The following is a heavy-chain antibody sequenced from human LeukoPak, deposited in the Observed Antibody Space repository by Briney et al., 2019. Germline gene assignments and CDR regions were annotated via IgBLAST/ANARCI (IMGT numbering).Heavy chain of an antibody. CDR3: VKDRPNYFGSDGHYYRRDGDS. CDR1: GFSFNIYA. V-gene: IGHV3-23*01. J-gene: IGHJ5*01. CDR2: SSSSGEYT. Sequence: GGSLRLSCAASGFSFNIYAMSWVRQAPDKGLEWVSGSSSSGEYTFYAGSVKGRFTITRDNSRNTLYLQMSSLRAEDTAIYYCVKDRPNYFGSDGHYYRRDGDSWGQGTLVTVSS. D-gene: IGHD2/OR15-2a*01.